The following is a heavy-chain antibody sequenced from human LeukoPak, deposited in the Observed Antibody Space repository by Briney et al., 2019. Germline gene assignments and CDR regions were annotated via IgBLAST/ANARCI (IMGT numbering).Heavy chain of an antibody. Sequence: SETLSLTCIVSGGSISRNNYYWGWIRQPPGKGLEWIGSIYYSGSTYYNPSLKSRVTISVDTSKNQFSLKLSSVTVADTAVYYCAVPRFGGDGMDVWGQGATVTVSS. V-gene: IGHV4-39*01. D-gene: IGHD3-16*01. CDR1: GGSISRNNYY. J-gene: IGHJ6*02. CDR2: IYYSGST. CDR3: AVPRFGGDGMDV.